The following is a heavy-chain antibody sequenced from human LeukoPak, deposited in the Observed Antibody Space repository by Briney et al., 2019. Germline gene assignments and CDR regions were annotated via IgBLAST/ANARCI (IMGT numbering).Heavy chain of an antibody. V-gene: IGHV3-23*01. D-gene: IGHD1-26*01. J-gene: IGHJ2*01. CDR1: GFTFSSYA. CDR3: ARHIVGALGSRYFDL. Sequence: GGSLRLSCAASGFTFSSYAMSWVRQAPGKGLEWVSSVSGSGGSTYYADSVKGRFTISRDNSKNTLYLQMNSLRAEDTAVYYCARHIVGALGSRYFDLWGRGTLVTVSS. CDR2: VSGSGGST.